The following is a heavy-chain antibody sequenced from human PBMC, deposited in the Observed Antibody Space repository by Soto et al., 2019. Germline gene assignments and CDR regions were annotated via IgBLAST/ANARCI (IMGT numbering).Heavy chain of an antibody. V-gene: IGHV1-69*13. CDR1: GGGNLRDYR. CDR3: ATTYNWNDDYYYYGMDV. J-gene: IGHJ6*02. CDR2: IIPKLGSA. Sequence: SVKVSCKASGGGNLRDYRTTWVRRAPGQGLEWMGGIIPKLGSANYAQNFQGRVTVTADESTSTAYMELSSLRSEDTAVYYCATTYNWNDDYYYYGMDVWGQGTTVTVSS. D-gene: IGHD1-1*01.